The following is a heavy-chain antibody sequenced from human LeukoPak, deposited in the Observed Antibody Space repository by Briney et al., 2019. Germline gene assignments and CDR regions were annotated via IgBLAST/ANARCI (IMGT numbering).Heavy chain of an antibody. CDR2: IIPIFGTA. D-gene: IGHD3/OR15-3a*01. CDR3: AGELGLVRHYYYYYMDV. CDR1: GGTFSSYA. Sequence: SVKVSCKASGGTFSSYAISWVRQAPGQGLEWMGRIIPIFGTANYAQKFQGRVTITTDESTSTAYMELSSLRSEDTAVYYCAGELGLVRHYYYYYMDVWGKGTTVTVSS. V-gene: IGHV1-69*05. J-gene: IGHJ6*03.